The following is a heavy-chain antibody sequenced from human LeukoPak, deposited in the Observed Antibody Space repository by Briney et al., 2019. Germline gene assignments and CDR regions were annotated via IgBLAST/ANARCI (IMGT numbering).Heavy chain of an antibody. CDR2: ISPYNGDT. CDR3: ARDLKMGYSSGRYSWGTGSSNDY. Sequence: ASVKVSCKASGYTFTRYGISWVRQAPGQGLEWMGWISPYNGDTNYAPKLQGRVTMTTDTSTSTAYMELRSLRSDDTAVYYCARDLKMGYSSGRYSWGTGSSNDYWGQGTLVTVSS. CDR1: GYTFTRYG. V-gene: IGHV1-18*01. J-gene: IGHJ4*02. D-gene: IGHD6-19*01.